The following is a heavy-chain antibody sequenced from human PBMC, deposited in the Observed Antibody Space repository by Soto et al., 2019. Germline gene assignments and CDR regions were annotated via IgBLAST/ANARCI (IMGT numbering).Heavy chain of an antibody. J-gene: IGHJ3*02. CDR3: AHTPPDDAFDI. CDR2: IYWDDDK. Sequence: GLDLEWLALIYWDDDKRYSPSLKSRLTITKDTSKNQVVLTMTNMDPVDTATYYCAHTPPDDAFDIWGQGTMVTVSS. V-gene: IGHV2-5*02.